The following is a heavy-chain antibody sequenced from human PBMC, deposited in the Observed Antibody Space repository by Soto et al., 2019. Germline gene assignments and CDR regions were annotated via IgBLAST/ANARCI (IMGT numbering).Heavy chain of an antibody. CDR3: SRTSYSDTSGYSDF. CDR2: ICYNGNT. CDR1: GASIRSGSYC. V-gene: IGHV4-31*03. J-gene: IGHJ4*02. Sequence: PSETLSLTCTVSGASIRSGSYCWSWIRQHPGKGLEWIGYICYNGNTYYTPSLMSRVIISVDTSKNQFSLKLTSVTTADTAVYFCSRTSYSDTSGYSDFWGQGTLVTVSS. D-gene: IGHD3-22*01.